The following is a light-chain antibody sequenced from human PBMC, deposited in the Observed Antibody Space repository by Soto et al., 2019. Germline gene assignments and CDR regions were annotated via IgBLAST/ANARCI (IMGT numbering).Light chain of an antibody. Sequence: EIVLTQSPATLSLSPGQRATLSCRTSQSISTNLTWFQKRPGQAPRLLIYHASNRAAGIPARFIGRGSGTDFTLTISSLEPEDSAVYFCQQYNNWPPITFGQGTRLEIK. V-gene: IGKV3-11*01. CDR3: QQYNNWPPIT. CDR1: QSISTN. CDR2: HAS. J-gene: IGKJ5*01.